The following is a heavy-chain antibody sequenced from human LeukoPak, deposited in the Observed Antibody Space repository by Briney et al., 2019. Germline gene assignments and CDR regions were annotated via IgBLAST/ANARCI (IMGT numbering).Heavy chain of an antibody. CDR3: ARDPGLPYEDYYYMDV. CDR2: VNPSGGNT. Sequence: GASVKVSCKASGYTFTSFYIHWVRQAPGQGLEWMGIVNPSGGNTYYAQKFQGRVTLTRDTATSTVHMELSRLRSEDTAVYYCARDPGLPYEDYYYMDVWSKGTTVTVSS. V-gene: IGHV1-46*01. J-gene: IGHJ6*03. CDR1: GYTFTSFY. D-gene: IGHD5-12*01.